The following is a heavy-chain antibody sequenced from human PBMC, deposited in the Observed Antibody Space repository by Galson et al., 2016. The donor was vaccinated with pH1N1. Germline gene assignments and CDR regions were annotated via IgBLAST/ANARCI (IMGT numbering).Heavy chain of an antibody. V-gene: IGHV3-30*18. CDR1: GFTFNKYG. CDR2: ISYDGSNK. CDR3: AKVVRGSSWPSFDY. D-gene: IGHD6-13*01. J-gene: IGHJ4*02. Sequence: SLRLSCAASGFTFNKYGMHWVRQAPGKGLEWVAVISYDGSNKYYADSVKGQFTISRDDPKNMLYLQMDSLRAEDTAVYYCAKVVRGSSWPSFDYWGQGTLVTVSS.